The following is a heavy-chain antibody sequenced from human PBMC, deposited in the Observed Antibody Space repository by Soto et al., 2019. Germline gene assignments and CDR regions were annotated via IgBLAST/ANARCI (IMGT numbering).Heavy chain of an antibody. CDR2: INAGNGNT. J-gene: IGHJ4*02. V-gene: IGHV1-3*01. CDR3: ARDGWAVAGLDY. Sequence: QVQLVQSGAEVKKPGASVKVSCKASGYTFTSYAMHWVRQAPGQRLEWMGWINAGNGNTKYSQKFQGRVTITRDTSASTAYMELSSLRSEDTAVYYCARDGWAVAGLDYWGQGTLVTVSS. D-gene: IGHD6-19*01. CDR1: GYTFTSYA.